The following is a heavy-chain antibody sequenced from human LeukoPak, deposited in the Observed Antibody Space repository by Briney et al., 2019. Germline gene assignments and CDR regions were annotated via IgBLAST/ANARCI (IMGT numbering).Heavy chain of an antibody. Sequence: RSLRLSCAASGFTFSSYGMHWVRQAPGKGLEWVAVISYDGSNKYYADSVKGRFTISRDNSKNTLYLQMNSLRAEDTAVYYCAKAETWIQLWLLGYWGQGTLVTVSS. D-gene: IGHD5-18*01. J-gene: IGHJ4*02. CDR2: ISYDGSNK. V-gene: IGHV3-30*18. CDR1: GFTFSSYG. CDR3: AKAETWIQLWLLGY.